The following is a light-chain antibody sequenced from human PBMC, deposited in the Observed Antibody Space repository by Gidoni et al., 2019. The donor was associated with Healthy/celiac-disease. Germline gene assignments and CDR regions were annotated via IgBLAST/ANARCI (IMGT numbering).Light chain of an antibody. CDR2: DAS. J-gene: IGKJ4*01. CDR1: QSVSSY. V-gene: IGKV3-11*01. CDR3: QQRSNWPQELT. Sequence: EIALTQSPATLSWSPGARATLTCRASQSVSSYLAWYQQKPGQAPRLPICDASNMATGIPAGFSGSGSGTDFTLTISSLEPEDFAVYYCQQRSNWPQELTFGGGTKVEIK.